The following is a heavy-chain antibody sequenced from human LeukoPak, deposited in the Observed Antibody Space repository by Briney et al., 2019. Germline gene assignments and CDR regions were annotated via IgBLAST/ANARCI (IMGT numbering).Heavy chain of an antibody. Sequence: GGSLRLSCVASGFTFSSYGMSWVRQAPGKGLEWVSAISGSGGSTYYADSVKGRFTISRGNSKNTLYLQMNSLRAEDTAVYYCAKDSHYYDSSGYHPDYWGQGTLVTVSS. V-gene: IGHV3-23*01. J-gene: IGHJ4*02. CDR3: AKDSHYYDSSGYHPDY. CDR2: ISGSGGST. CDR1: GFTFSSYG. D-gene: IGHD3-22*01.